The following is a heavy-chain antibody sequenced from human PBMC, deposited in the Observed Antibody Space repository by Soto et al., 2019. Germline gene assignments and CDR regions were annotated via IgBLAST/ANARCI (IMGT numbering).Heavy chain of an antibody. CDR1: GGTFSSYT. J-gene: IGHJ4*02. CDR3: ASEALTGDSSYDS. Sequence: QVQLVQSGAEVKKPGSSVKVSCKASGGTFSSYTISWVRQAPGQGLEWMGRIIPILGIANYAQKFQGRVTITAEKSTSTAYMELSSLRSEDTAVYYCASEALTGDSSYDSWGQGPLVTVSS. D-gene: IGHD6-13*01. V-gene: IGHV1-69*02. CDR2: IIPILGIA.